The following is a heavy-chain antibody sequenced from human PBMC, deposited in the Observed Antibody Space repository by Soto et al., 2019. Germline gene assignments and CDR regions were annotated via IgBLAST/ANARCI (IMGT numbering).Heavy chain of an antibody. V-gene: IGHV4-31*03. CDR1: GGSISSGGYY. CDR3: ARGGEDYGDYVLFDY. Sequence: QVQLQESGPGLVKPSQTLSLTCTVSGGSISSGGYYWSWIRQHPGKGLEWIGYIYYSGSTYYNPSLKSRVTISVDTSKNQFSLKLSSVTAADTAVSYCARGGEDYGDYVLFDYWGQGTLVTVSS. J-gene: IGHJ4*02. CDR2: IYYSGST. D-gene: IGHD4-17*01.